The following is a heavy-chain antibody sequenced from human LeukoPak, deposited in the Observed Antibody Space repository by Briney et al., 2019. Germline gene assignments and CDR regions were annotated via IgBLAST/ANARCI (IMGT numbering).Heavy chain of an antibody. CDR1: GYTFTGYY. CDR3: ARAYFDILTGYSPISDY. V-gene: IGHV1-2*02. Sequence: ASVKVSCKASGYTFTGYYMHWVRQAPGQGLEWMGWINPNSGGTDYAQKFQGRVTMTRDTSITTAYMVLSRLRSDDTAVYFCARAYFDILTGYSPISDYWGQGTLVTVSS. D-gene: IGHD3-9*01. J-gene: IGHJ4*02. CDR2: INPNSGGT.